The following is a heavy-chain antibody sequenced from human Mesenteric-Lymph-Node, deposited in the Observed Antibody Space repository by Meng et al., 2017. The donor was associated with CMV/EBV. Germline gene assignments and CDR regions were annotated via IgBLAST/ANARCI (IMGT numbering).Heavy chain of an antibody. Sequence: ETLSLTCAASGFTFSNAWMSWVRQAPGKGLEWVGRIKSKTDGGTTDYAAPVKGRFTISRDDSKNTLYLQMNSLKTEDTAVYYCTTDSQDYGDYPGAFDIWGQGTMVTVSS. D-gene: IGHD4-17*01. CDR2: IKSKTDGGTT. J-gene: IGHJ3*02. CDR3: TTDSQDYGDYPGAFDI. CDR1: GFTFSNAW. V-gene: IGHV3-15*01.